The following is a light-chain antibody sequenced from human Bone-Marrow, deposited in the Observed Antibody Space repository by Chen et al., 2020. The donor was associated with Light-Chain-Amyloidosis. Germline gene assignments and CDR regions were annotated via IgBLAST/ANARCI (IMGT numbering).Light chain of an antibody. CDR3: IQGTHWPPCRGRAP. J-gene: IGKJ5*01. CDR2: KVS. CDR1: QSLVDSDGNTY. V-gene: IGKV2-30*01. Sequence: DVVMTQSPVSLPVTLGQPASISCRSSQSLVDSDGNTYLNWFQQSPGHSPRRLIYKVSNRDSGVPDKISGSGSVTVFTLQSTRVDAEDVGVYHCIQGTHWPPCRGRAPLGQGTRLEI.